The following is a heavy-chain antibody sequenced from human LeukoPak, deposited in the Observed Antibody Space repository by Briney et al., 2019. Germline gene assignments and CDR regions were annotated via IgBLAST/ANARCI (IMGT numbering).Heavy chain of an antibody. CDR2: IDSDGSST. CDR3: ARDGGYYYDSSGYYLES. V-gene: IGHV3-74*01. J-gene: IGHJ5*02. CDR1: GFTFSSYW. Sequence: GGSLRLSCAASGFTFSSYWMHWVRQAPGKGLVWVSRIDSDGSSTSYADPVKGRFTISRDNAKNTLYLQMNSLRAEDTAVYYCARDGGYYYDSSGYYLESWGQGTLVTVSS. D-gene: IGHD3-22*01.